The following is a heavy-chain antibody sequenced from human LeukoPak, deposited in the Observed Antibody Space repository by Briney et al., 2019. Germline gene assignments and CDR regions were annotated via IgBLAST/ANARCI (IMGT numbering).Heavy chain of an antibody. D-gene: IGHD3-22*01. J-gene: IGHJ4*02. CDR3: AKLPYDGSGYYYFDY. V-gene: IGHV3-53*01. Sequence: GGSLRLSCAASGFTVSSNYMSWVRQAPGKGLEWVSVIYSGGSTYYADSVKGRFAISRDNSKNTLYLQMSSLRAEDTAVYYCAKLPYDGSGYYYFDYWGQGTLVTVSS. CDR2: IYSGGST. CDR1: GFTVSSNY.